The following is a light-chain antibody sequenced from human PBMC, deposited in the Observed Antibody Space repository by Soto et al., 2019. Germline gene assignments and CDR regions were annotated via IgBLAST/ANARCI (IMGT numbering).Light chain of an antibody. CDR1: QSVSSY. J-gene: IGKJ4*01. V-gene: IGKV3-11*01. CDR2: DAS. Sequence: EIVLTQSPATLSLSPGDRATLSCRASQSVSSYLAWYQQKPGQAPRLLIYDASNRATGIPARFSSSWSGTDFPLTITTLEPEDFAVYYCQQRSNWPSTFGGGTKVEIK. CDR3: QQRSNWPST.